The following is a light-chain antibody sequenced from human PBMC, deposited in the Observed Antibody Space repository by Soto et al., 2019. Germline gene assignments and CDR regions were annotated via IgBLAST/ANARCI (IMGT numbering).Light chain of an antibody. J-gene: IGKJ1*01. CDR2: GAS. Sequence: EIVLTQSPGTLSLSPGERATLSCRASQSVNSNYLAWYQQKPGQAPSLLNYGASSKATGIPGRFSGGGSGTDFTVTSSRQEPEDFAVYYCQQYATSWCTFGRGTKVEIK. V-gene: IGKV3-20*01. CDR3: QQYATSWCT. CDR1: QSVNSNY.